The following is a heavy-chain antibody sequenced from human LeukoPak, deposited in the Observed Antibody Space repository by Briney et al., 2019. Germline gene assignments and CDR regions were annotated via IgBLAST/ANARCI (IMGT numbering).Heavy chain of an antibody. CDR1: GGSISSGDYY. J-gene: IGHJ4*02. CDR3: ARVGYYDSSRVDY. CDR2: IYYSGST. Sequence: SQTPSLTCTVSGGSISSGDYYWSWIRQPPGKGLEWIGYIYYSGSTYYNPSLKSRVTISVDTSKNQFSLKLSSVTAADTAVYYCARVGYYDSSRVDYWGQGTLVTVSS. V-gene: IGHV4-30-4*01. D-gene: IGHD3-22*01.